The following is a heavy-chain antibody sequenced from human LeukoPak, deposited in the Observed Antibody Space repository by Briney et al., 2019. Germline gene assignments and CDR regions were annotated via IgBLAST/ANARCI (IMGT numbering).Heavy chain of an antibody. V-gene: IGHV3-30*04. D-gene: IGHD5-24*01. J-gene: IGHJ6*02. Sequence: SGGSLRLSCAASGFTFSSYAMHWVRQAPGKGLEWVAVISYDGSNKYYADSVKGRFTISRDNSKNTLYLQMNSLRAEDTAVYYCARPTLRNVEMATRGPYYYYYYGMDVWGQGTTVTVSS. CDR3: ARPTLRNVEMATRGPYYYYYYGMDV. CDR1: GFTFSSYA. CDR2: ISYDGSNK.